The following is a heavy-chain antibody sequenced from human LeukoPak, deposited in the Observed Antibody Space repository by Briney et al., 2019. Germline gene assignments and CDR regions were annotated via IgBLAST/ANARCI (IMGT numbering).Heavy chain of an antibody. D-gene: IGHD1-26*01. CDR2: IYYSGST. V-gene: IGHV4-59*01. CDR3: ARGARMDIVGATEYYFDY. CDR1: GGSIISYY. J-gene: IGHJ4*02. Sequence: SETLSLTCTVSGGSIISYYWSWIRRPPGKGLEWSGYIYYSGSTNYNPSLKSRVTISVDTSKNQFSLKLSSVTAADTAVYYCARGARMDIVGATEYYFDYWGQGTLVTVSS.